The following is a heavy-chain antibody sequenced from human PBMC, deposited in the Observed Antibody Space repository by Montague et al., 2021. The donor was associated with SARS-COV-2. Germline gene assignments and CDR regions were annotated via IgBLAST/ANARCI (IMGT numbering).Heavy chain of an antibody. D-gene: IGHD3-10*01. CDR3: ARGIRITMVRGVTIDY. Sequence: SLRLSFAASGFTFSSYSMNWVRQAPGKGLEWVSSISSSSYIYYADSVKGRFTISRDNAKNSLYLQMNSLRAEDTAVYYCARGIRITMVRGVTIDYWGQGTLVTVSS. J-gene: IGHJ4*02. CDR2: ISSSSYI. CDR1: GFTFSSYS. V-gene: IGHV3-21*01.